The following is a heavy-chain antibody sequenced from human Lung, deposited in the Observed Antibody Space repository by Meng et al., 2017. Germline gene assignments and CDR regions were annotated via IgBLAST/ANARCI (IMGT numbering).Heavy chain of an antibody. Sequence: QLQRVLSGVGLTKPGASVKGPGKPSGFNSPDYGLHWVRRAPGQGLEWMGRIDPKSGDTHYAQRFQGRVTMTGDTSISTAYMELSGLRSDDTAMYYCARDEDISAAGKLFGDYWGQGTLVTVSS. CDR1: GFNSPDYG. D-gene: IGHD6-13*01. V-gene: IGHV1-2*06. CDR2: IDPKSGDT. J-gene: IGHJ4*02. CDR3: ARDEDISAAGKLFGDY.